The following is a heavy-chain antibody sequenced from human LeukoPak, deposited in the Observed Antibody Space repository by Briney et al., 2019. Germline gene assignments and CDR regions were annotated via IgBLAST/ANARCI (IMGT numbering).Heavy chain of an antibody. CDR1: GDIVSSNSAT. CDR3: ARGPSYFQH. J-gene: IGHJ1*01. V-gene: IGHV6-1*01. Sequence: SQILSLTCAISGDIVSSNSATWNWIRQSPSRGLEWLGRTYYRSKWYKYYAVSVKGRITINPDTSKNQFSLQLNSVTPEDTAVYYCARGPSYFQHWGQGTLVTVSS. CDR2: TYYRSKWYK.